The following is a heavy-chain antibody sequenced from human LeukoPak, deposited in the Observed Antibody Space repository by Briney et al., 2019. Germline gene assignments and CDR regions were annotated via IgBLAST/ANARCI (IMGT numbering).Heavy chain of an antibody. V-gene: IGHV4-59*01. D-gene: IGHD5-12*01. Sequence: SETLSLTCTVSGGSIRSSYWSWIRQPPGKGLEWIGYIYYSGTTKYNPSLRSRVTISVDTSKNQFSLRLTSVTAADTAVYYCARGFDSKSTYFDYWGQGTLVTVSS. J-gene: IGHJ4*02. CDR2: IYYSGTT. CDR3: ARGFDSKSTYFDY. CDR1: GGSIRSSY.